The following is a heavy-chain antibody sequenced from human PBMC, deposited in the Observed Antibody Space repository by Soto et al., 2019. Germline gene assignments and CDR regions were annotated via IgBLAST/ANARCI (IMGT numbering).Heavy chain of an antibody. J-gene: IGHJ2*01. CDR2: IIPIFGTA. D-gene: IGHD3-16*01. CDR3: ARPFQSWPGGWYFDL. CDR1: GGTFSSYS. Sequence: QVQLVQSGAEVKKHGSSVKVSCKASGGTFSSYSINWVRQAPGQGLEWMGGIIPIFGTANYAQKFHGRVTLTADESTSTAHMELSSLRNEDTAVYYCARPFQSWPGGWYFDLWGRGTLVTVSS. V-gene: IGHV1-69*01.